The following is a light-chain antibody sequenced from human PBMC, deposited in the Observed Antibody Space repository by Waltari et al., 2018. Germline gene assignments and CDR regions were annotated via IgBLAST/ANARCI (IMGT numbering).Light chain of an antibody. J-gene: IGKJ1*01. Sequence: DIFLTQSPGTLSLSPGEGATLSCRASQSISRFLAWYQQKPGQAPRLLIYDASTRATGIPDRFSGSGSGTDFSLTISRLEPEDFAVYYCQKYGTLPATVGQGTKVEIK. CDR1: QSISRF. CDR2: DAS. CDR3: QKYGTLPAT. V-gene: IGKV3-20*01.